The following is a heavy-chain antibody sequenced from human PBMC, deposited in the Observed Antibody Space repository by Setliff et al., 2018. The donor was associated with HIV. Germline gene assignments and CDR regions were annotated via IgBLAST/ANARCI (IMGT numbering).Heavy chain of an antibody. D-gene: IGHD1-26*01. CDR2: INEDGGEQ. CDR3: ARERKSGWFDL. CDR1: STSTYY. Sequence: STSTYYWGWVRQSSGKGLEWVANINEDGGEQYYVDSVKGRFTISRDNAGNSLSLQMYSLRVEDTAVYYCARERKSGWFDLWGQGTLVTVSS. V-gene: IGHV3-7*01. J-gene: IGHJ5*02.